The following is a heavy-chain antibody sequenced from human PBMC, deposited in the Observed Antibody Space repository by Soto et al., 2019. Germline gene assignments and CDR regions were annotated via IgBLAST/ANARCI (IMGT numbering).Heavy chain of an antibody. CDR1: GGSISSYY. Sequence: SETLSLTCTVSGGSISSYYWSWIRQPPGKGLEWIGYIYYSGSTNYNPSLKSRVTISVDTSKNQFSLRLSSVTAADTAVYYCARVPLYSSGWYPSGYFDYWGQGTLVTVSS. CDR3: ARVPLYSSGWYPSGYFDY. CDR2: IYYSGST. J-gene: IGHJ4*02. D-gene: IGHD6-19*01. V-gene: IGHV4-59*01.